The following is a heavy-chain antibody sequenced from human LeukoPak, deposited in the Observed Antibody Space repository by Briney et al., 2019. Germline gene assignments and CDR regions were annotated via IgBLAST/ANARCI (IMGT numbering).Heavy chain of an antibody. CDR3: VKGDNNILTGYYNSFDY. Sequence: GSLRLSCAASGFTFRNFAMSWVRQAPGKGLEWVSSISGSGISTYYADSVKGRFTISRDNSRDTLYLQMNSLRAEDTALYYCVKGDNNILTGYYNSFDYWGQGTLVTVSS. V-gene: IGHV3-23*01. J-gene: IGHJ4*02. D-gene: IGHD3-9*01. CDR1: GFTFRNFA. CDR2: ISGSGIST.